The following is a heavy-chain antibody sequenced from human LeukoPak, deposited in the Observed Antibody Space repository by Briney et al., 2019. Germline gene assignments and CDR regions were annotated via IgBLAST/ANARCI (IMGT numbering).Heavy chain of an antibody. CDR1: GFTLSPYS. CDR3: ARRHGDYVGSFEY. CDR2: ISTSSSTI. Sequence: GGSLRLSCEASGFTLSPYSMNWVRQAPGKGLEWASYISTSSSTINYADSVKGRFTISRDNAENTVYLQMNSLRDEDTAVYYCARRHGDYVGSFEYWGQGTLVIVSS. V-gene: IGHV3-48*02. D-gene: IGHD4-17*01. J-gene: IGHJ4*02.